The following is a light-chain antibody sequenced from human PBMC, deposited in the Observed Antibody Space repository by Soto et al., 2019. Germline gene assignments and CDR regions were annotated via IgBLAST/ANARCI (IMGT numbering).Light chain of an antibody. J-gene: IGLJ2*01. Sequence: QSVLTQPASVSGSPGQSITISCTGTSSDVGGYNYVSWYQQHPGKAPKLMIYEVSNRPSGVSNRFSGSKSGNTASLTISGLQAEGGGDYYCSSYTSSSTVVFGGGTKLTVL. V-gene: IGLV2-14*01. CDR3: SSYTSSSTVV. CDR2: EVS. CDR1: SSDVGGYNY.